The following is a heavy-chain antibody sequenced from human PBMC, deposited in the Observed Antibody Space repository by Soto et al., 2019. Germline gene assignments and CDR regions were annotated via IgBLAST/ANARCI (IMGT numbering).Heavy chain of an antibody. D-gene: IGHD2-2*01. CDR3: ASSSYTVDPYCSSTSCPPPYYYYGMDV. CDR2: TYYRSKWYN. Sequence: SQTLSLTCAISGDSVSSNSAAWNWIRQSPSRGLEWLGRTYYRSKWYNDYAVSVKSRITINPDTSKNQFSLQLNSVTPEDTAVYYCASSSYTVDPYCSSTSCPPPYYYYGMDVWGQGTMVTVSS. CDR1: GDSVSSNSAA. V-gene: IGHV6-1*01. J-gene: IGHJ6*02.